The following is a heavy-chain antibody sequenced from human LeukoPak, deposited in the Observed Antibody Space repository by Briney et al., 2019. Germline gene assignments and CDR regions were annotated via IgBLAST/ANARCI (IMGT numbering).Heavy chain of an antibody. V-gene: IGHV3-30-3*02. CDR1: GFTFSSYA. CDR2: ISYDGSNK. Sequence: AGGSLRLSCAASGFTFSSYAMHWVRQAPGKGLEWVAVISYDGSNKYYADSVKGRFTISRDNSKNTLYLQMNSLRAEDTAVYYWEKPLDRGYTAMFFGYGGQGTLVPVS. J-gene: IGHJ4*02. D-gene: IGHD5-18*01. CDR3: EKPLDRGYTAMFFGY.